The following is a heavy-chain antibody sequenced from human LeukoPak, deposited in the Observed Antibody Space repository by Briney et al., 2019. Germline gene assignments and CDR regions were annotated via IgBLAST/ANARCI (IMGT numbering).Heavy chain of an antibody. D-gene: IGHD6-19*01. CDR3: AKSMTLQWRGFFDL. J-gene: IGHJ2*01. CDR2: ISDSGANT. V-gene: IGHV3-23*01. CDR1: GFTFSTYA. Sequence: PGGSLRLSCAASGFTFSTYAMSWVRQAPGKGLEWVSTISDSGANTYYADSVRGRFTISRDNSKNTLYLQKNSLRADATAIYYCAKSMTLQWRGFFDLWGRGTHVTVSS.